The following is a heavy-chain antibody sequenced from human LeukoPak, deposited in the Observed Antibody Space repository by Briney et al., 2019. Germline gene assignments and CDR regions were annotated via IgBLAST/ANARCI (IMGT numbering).Heavy chain of an antibody. CDR3: ASTEWNYAR. CDR1: GGSITSYY. CDR2: IYYSGST. Sequence: SETLSLTCTVSGGSITSYYWSWTRQPPGKGLEWIGYIYYSGSTNYNPSLMSRVTISLDTSKNQFSLKLTSVTAADTAVYYCASTEWNYARWGQGTQVTVSS. D-gene: IGHD1-7*01. V-gene: IGHV4-59*08. J-gene: IGHJ4*02.